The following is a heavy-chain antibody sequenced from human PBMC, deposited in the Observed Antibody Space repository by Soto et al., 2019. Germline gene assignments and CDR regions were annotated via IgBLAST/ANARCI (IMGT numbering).Heavy chain of an antibody. CDR1: GGSISSYY. CDR2: IYYSGST. CDR3: ASVSYYYGLGSYYKDYYYGMDF. Sequence: PSETLSLTCTVSGGSISSYYWSWIRQPPGKGLEWIGYIYYSGSTNYNPSLKSRVTISVDTSKNQFSLKLSSVTAADTAVYYCASVSYYYGLGSYYKDYYYGMDFWGQGTSVTGSS. J-gene: IGHJ6*02. V-gene: IGHV4-59*08. D-gene: IGHD3-10*01.